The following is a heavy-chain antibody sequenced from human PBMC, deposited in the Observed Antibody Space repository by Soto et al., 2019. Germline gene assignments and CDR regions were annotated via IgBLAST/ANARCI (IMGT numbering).Heavy chain of an antibody. CDR2: IYYSGST. D-gene: IGHD2-2*01. V-gene: IGHV4-31*03. J-gene: IGHJ6*02. Sequence: SETLSLTCTVSGGSISSGGYYWSWIRQHPGKGLEWIGYIYYSGSTYYNPSLKSRVTISVDTSKNQFSLKLSSVTAADTAVYYCARGTCSSTSCSWGTYYYYGMDVWGQGTTVTVTS. CDR1: GGSISSGGYY. CDR3: ARGTCSSTSCSWGTYYYYGMDV.